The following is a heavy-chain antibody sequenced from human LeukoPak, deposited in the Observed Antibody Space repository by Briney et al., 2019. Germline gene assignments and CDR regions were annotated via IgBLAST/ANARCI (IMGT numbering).Heavy chain of an antibody. Sequence: GGSLRLSCAASGFTFSSYSMNWVRQAPGKGLEWVSSISSSSSYIYYADSVKGRFTISRDNSKNTLYLQMNSLRAEDTAVYYCAKVHLEGASSLDQWGQGTLVTVSS. CDR1: GFTFSSYS. J-gene: IGHJ4*02. D-gene: IGHD1-26*01. V-gene: IGHV3-21*01. CDR2: ISSSSSYI. CDR3: AKVHLEGASSLDQ.